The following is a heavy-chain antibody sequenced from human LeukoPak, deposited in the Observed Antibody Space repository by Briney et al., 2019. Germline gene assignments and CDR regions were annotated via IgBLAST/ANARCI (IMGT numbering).Heavy chain of an antibody. D-gene: IGHD2-15*01. CDR3: ATHGGGPYNWFDP. Sequence: PQTLSLTCTVSGGSISSSSYYCGWIREPPGKGLEWIGSIYYSGRTYYNPSLKSRVTISVDTSKNQYSLKLSSVTAADTAVYYRATHGGGPYNWFDPWGQGTLVTVSS. CDR1: GGSISSSSYY. J-gene: IGHJ5*02. CDR2: IYYSGRT. V-gene: IGHV4-39*01.